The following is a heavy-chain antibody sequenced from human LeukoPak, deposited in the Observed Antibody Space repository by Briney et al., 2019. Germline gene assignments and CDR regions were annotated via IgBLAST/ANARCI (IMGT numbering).Heavy chain of an antibody. J-gene: IGHJ3*02. Sequence: ASVKVSCKASGYTFSDNYIHWVRQAPGQGLEWMGWINPHSGGTNYGENFQGRVTLTRDTSISIAYMDLSSLISDDTAVYYCAREFMRVTAFDIWGQGTMVTVSS. D-gene: IGHD2-21*02. V-gene: IGHV1-2*02. CDR2: INPHSGGT. CDR1: GYTFSDNY. CDR3: AREFMRVTAFDI.